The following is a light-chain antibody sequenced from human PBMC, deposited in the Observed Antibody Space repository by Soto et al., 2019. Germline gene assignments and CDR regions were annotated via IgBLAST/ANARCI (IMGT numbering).Light chain of an antibody. CDR1: QSVSSSY. V-gene: IGKV3-20*01. Sequence: EIVLTQSPGTLSLSPGERATLSCRASQSVSSSYLARYQQKPGQAPRLLIYGASSRATGIPDRFSSSGSGTNFTLTISRLEPQEFAVYYCQQYCSSPQITFGQGTRLEIK. CDR3: QQYCSSPQIT. J-gene: IGKJ5*01. CDR2: GAS.